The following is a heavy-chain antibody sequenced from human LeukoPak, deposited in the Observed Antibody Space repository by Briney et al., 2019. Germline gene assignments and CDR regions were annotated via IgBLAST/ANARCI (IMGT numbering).Heavy chain of an antibody. J-gene: IGHJ6*03. CDR1: GGSVSDYY. CDR3: ARCPRHYYYYMDV. V-gene: IGHV4-59*02. Sequence: PSETLSLTCTISGGSVSDYYWSWIRQSPGKGLEWIGYIYHTGSTNYNPSLKSRVTISLDTSKNQFSLKLSSVTAADTAVYYCARCPRHYYYYMDVWGKGTTVTVSS. CDR2: IYHTGST.